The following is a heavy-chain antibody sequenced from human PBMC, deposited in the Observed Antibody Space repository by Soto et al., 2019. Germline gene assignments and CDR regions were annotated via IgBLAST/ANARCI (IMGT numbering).Heavy chain of an antibody. J-gene: IGHJ4*02. CDR1: GASITQYY. V-gene: IGHV4-59*01. Sequence: PSETLSLTCTVSGASITQYYWNWIRQSPGKGLEWIVSVSSTGSTVYNPSLTSRVTVSLDTSKNQFSLTLNSVTAADTAVYHCARGGGRPYHNHEFHLWGQGTLLTVSS. D-gene: IGHD3-10*01. CDR2: VSSTGST. CDR3: ARGGGRPYHNHEFHL.